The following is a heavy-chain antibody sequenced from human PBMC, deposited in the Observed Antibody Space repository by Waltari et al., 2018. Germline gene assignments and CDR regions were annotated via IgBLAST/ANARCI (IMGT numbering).Heavy chain of an antibody. V-gene: IGHV3-7*01. D-gene: IGHD1-1*01. Sequence: ELQMVASGGGLVQPGGSLRLSCAASGFIFTNLWLGWVRQAPGRGLEWVADISHIGSEKYYVESVKGRCTISRDNAENTRYLQMNSLRAEDTAVYYCAKDLGIGGGTTEFDHWGQGTLVTVSS. CDR2: ISHIGSEK. CDR3: AKDLGIGGGTTEFDH. J-gene: IGHJ4*02. CDR1: GFIFTNLW.